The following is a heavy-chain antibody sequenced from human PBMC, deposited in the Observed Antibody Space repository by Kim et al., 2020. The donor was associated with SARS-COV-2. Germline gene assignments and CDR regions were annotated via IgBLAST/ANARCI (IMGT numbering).Heavy chain of an antibody. V-gene: IGHV3-11*06. CDR1: GITLSDYY. D-gene: IGHD3-10*01. CDR2: ISSTNSYT. CDR3: ARSMVRGSLTFYGMDV. Sequence: GGSLRLSCAASGITLSDYYISWIRQAPGNGLECLSYISSTNSYTKYADSVKGRSTISRDNTKNSLYLQMNRLKAEDTAVYYCARSMVRGSLTFYGMDVCCPGTTVTVS. J-gene: IGHJ6*02.